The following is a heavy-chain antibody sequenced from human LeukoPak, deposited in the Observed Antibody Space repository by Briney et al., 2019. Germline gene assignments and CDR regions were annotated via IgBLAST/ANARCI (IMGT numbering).Heavy chain of an antibody. CDR1: GFTFSSYA. V-gene: IGHV3-30*04. J-gene: IGHJ4*02. CDR2: ISYDGSNK. Sequence: GGSLRLSCAASGFTFSSYAMHWVRQAPGKGLEWVAVISYDGSNKYYADSVKGRFTISRDNSKNTLYLQMNSLRAEDTAVYYCARSGTYKPIIPDYWGQGTLVTVSS. D-gene: IGHD1-14*01. CDR3: ARSGTYKPIIPDY.